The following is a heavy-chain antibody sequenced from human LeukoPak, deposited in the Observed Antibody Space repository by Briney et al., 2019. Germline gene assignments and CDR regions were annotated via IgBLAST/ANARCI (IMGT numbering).Heavy chain of an antibody. CDR1: GDSVSSNSAA. Sequence: SQTLSLTCALSGDSVSSNSAAWHWIRQSPSRGLECLGRTYYESKWYNDYAVSVKSRITINPDTSKNQFSLQLNSVTPEDTAVYYCAKSSVENRWTVTKGPMDVWGKGTTVTVSS. D-gene: IGHD4-11*01. CDR3: AKSSVENRWTVTKGPMDV. CDR2: TYYESKWYN. V-gene: IGHV6-1*01. J-gene: IGHJ6*03.